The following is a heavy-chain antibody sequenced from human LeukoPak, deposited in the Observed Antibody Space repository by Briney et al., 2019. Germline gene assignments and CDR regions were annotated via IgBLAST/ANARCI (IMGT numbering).Heavy chain of an antibody. CDR1: GGSISSGGYS. J-gene: IGHJ4*02. CDR2: IYHSGST. Sequence: SETLSLTCAVSGGSISSGGYSWSWIRQPPGKGLEWIGYIYHSGSTYYNPSLESRVTISVDRSKNQFSLKLSSVTAADTAVYYCARYSSSSQRFDYWGQGTLVTVSS. V-gene: IGHV4-30-2*01. D-gene: IGHD6-6*01. CDR3: ARYSSSSQRFDY.